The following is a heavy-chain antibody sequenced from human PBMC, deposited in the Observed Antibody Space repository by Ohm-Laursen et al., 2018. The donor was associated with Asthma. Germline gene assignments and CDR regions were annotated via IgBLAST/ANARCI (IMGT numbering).Heavy chain of an antibody. V-gene: IGHV3-30*03. CDR3: ARVYGGNWFDP. CDR1: GFTFSSYG. Sequence: SLRLSCSASGFTFSSYGMHWVRQAPGKGLEWVAVISYDGSNKYYADSVKGRFTISRDNSKNTLYLQMNSLRAEDTAVYYCARVYGGNWFDPWGQGTLVTVSS. J-gene: IGHJ5*02. D-gene: IGHD4-23*01. CDR2: ISYDGSNK.